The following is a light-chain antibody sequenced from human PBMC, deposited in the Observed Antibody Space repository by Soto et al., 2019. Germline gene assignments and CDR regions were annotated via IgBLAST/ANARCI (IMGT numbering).Light chain of an antibody. V-gene: IGKV3-20*01. CDR1: QSSSNEY. CDR3: QDFAYPEWT. Sequence: VLTQSPDTLSLSPGDRATLSCRASQSSSNEYLAWYQQRPGQPPRLLIYGVFIRANGLPDRFRGSGFGSDFTLTISRLEPEDVAVYYCQDFAYPEWTFGQGTKVEI. J-gene: IGKJ1*01. CDR2: GVF.